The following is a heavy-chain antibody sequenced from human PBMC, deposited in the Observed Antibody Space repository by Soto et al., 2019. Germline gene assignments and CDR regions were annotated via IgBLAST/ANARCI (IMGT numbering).Heavy chain of an antibody. D-gene: IGHD2-8*02. V-gene: IGHV3-23*01. J-gene: IGHJ3*02. CDR3: AKATATGGGAFHI. CDR2: ILVGGST. CDR1: GFPCSSYD. Sequence: GGSLRLSCAASGFPCSSYDLSWVRQAPGKGLEWVSTILVGGSTHYPDSVKGRFTISRDNSKNTAFLQMSSLTAGDTAVYYCAKATATGGGAFHICGQGTVVTVSS.